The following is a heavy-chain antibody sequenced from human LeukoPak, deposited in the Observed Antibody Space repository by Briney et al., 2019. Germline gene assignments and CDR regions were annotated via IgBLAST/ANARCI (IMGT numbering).Heavy chain of an antibody. V-gene: IGHV4-31*03. D-gene: IGHD6-6*01. J-gene: IGHJ4*02. CDR2: IYYSGST. CDR1: GGSISSDACF. CDR3: ARTSIATRHFDY. Sequence: SETLSLTCTVSGGSISSDACFWSWIRQHPGKGLEWIGYIYYSGSTCYNPSLKSRVTISVDTSKNQFSLKLSSVTAADTAVYYCARTSIATRHFDYWGQGTLVTVSS.